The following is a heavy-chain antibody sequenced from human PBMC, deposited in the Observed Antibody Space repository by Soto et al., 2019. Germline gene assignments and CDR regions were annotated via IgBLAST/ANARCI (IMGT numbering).Heavy chain of an antibody. CDR3: ARDLGRMGCGGDCYLLISWFDP. J-gene: IGHJ5*02. Sequence: PGGSLRLSCAASGFTFTSYDMSWVRQAPGKGLEWVSTISAGGGSTYYADSVKGRFIISRDNSKNTLYLQMNSLRAEDTAVYYCARDLGRMGCGGDCYLLISWFDPWGQGTLVTVSS. CDR1: GFTFTSYD. D-gene: IGHD2-21*01. CDR2: ISAGGGST. V-gene: IGHV3-23*01.